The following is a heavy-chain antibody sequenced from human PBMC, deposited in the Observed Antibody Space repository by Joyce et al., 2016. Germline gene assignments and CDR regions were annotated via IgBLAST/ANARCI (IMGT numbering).Heavy chain of an antibody. J-gene: IGHJ3*02. D-gene: IGHD4-23*01. Sequence: QVQLVQSGAEVKKPGASVKVSCKASGYTFTSYGISWVRQAPGQGLEWMGWISAYNGNTNYAQKLQGRVTLTTDTSTSTVYMDLRSLRSDDTAVYYCARDGDYRGDSWAGDAIDIWGQGTMVIVSS. V-gene: IGHV1-18*01. CDR2: ISAYNGNT. CDR1: GYTFTSYG. CDR3: ARDGDYRGDSWAGDAIDI.